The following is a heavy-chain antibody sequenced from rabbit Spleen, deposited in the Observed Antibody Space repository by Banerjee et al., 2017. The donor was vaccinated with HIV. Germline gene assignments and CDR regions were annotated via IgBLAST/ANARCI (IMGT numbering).Heavy chain of an antibody. Sequence: QQLVESGGGLVKPGASLTLTCKASGFSFSSGYYMSWVRRAPGKGLEWIGCTDTGSGSTYYGSWAKGRFTISKTSATTVTLQITSLTAADTATYFCTTRDGSSSGGYKLWGQGTLVTDS. V-gene: IGHV1S40*01. CDR1: GFSFSSGYY. CDR2: TDTGSGST. D-gene: IGHD1-1*01. J-gene: IGHJ6*01. CDR3: TTRDGSSSGGYKL.